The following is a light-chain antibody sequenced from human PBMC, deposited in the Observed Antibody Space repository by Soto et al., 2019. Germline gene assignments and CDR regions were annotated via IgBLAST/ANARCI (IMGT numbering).Light chain of an antibody. CDR1: QSVSSSY. J-gene: IGKJ1*01. CDR2: GAS. V-gene: IGKV3-20*01. CDR3: QQYGSSPGT. Sequence: EIVLTQSPGTLSLSPGERATLSCRARQSVSSSYLAWYQQKPGQAPRLLIYGASSRATGIPDRFSGSGSGTDVSLTISSLEPEDLAVYYCQQYGSSPGTFGQGTKVEIK.